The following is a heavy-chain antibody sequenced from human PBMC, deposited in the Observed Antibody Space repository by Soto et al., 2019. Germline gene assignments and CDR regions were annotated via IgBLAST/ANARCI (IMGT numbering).Heavy chain of an antibody. V-gene: IGHV3-74*01. CDR3: ATVFEH. CDR2: VDSDGSGT. J-gene: IGHJ4*02. CDR1: GITFSGYW. Sequence: EVQLVESGGGSVQPGGSLRLSCVASGITFSGYWMHWVRQVPGKGLVWVARVDSDGSGTSYADSVKGRFTISRDNAKNKLYLQMNSLRVEDKAVYYCATVFEHWGQGIPVTVSS.